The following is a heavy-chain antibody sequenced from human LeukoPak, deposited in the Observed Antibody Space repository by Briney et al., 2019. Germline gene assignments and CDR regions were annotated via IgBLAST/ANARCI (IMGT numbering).Heavy chain of an antibody. J-gene: IGHJ4*02. V-gene: IGHV1-46*01. CDR1: GYTFTSYY. CDR3: ARDRFGQPYDFWSGYPDY. CDR2: INPSGDNT. Sequence: ASGKVSCKASGYTFTSYYMHWVRQAPGQGLEWMGMINPSGDNTNYAQRFRGRVTMTRDTSTGTVYIELSSLRSEDTAVYYCARDRFGQPYDFWSGYPDYWGQGTLVTVLS. D-gene: IGHD3-3*01.